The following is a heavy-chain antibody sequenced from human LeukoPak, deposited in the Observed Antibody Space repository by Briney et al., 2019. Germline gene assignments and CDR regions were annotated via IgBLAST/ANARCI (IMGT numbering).Heavy chain of an antibody. D-gene: IGHD2-15*01. Sequence: PTGGSLRLSCAASGFSFSNNAMSWVRQAPGNGLEWVSAIGNSGRGTYYADSLQGRFTISRDNSKNTLYLQMNSLRAEDTAVYYCVKRYCSGDTCYSAFDYWGHGTLVTVSS. CDR3: VKRYCSGDTCYSAFDY. CDR2: IGNSGRGT. CDR1: GFSFSNNA. J-gene: IGHJ4*01. V-gene: IGHV3-23*01.